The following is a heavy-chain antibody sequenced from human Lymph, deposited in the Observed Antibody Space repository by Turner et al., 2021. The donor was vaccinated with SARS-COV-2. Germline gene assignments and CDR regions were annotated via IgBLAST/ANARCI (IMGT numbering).Heavy chain of an antibody. CDR3: ARDFREGAFDI. J-gene: IGHJ3*02. CDR2: VYAGGST. CDR1: GITVSSNY. D-gene: IGHD3-10*01. V-gene: IGHV3-66*01. Sequence: EVQLVESGGGLVQTGGSLRLSCAASGITVSSNYMSWVRHAPGKVLEWVSVVYAGGSTFYADSVKGRFTISRDKSKKTLYLQMNRLRAEDTAVYYCARDFREGAFDIWGQGTMVTISS.